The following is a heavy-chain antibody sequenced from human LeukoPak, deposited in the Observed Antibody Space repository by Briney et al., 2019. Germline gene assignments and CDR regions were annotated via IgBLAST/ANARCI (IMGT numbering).Heavy chain of an antibody. J-gene: IGHJ4*02. CDR1: GGSISNYF. Sequence: SETLSLTCTVSGGSISNYFWTWIRQPPGKGLEWIGYIYTSGNTNYNPSLESRVTMSVDTSKNQFSLRLNSVTAADTAVYYCARGFLQIDYWGQGTLVTVSS. CDR2: IYTSGNT. CDR3: ARGFLQIDY. V-gene: IGHV4-4*09.